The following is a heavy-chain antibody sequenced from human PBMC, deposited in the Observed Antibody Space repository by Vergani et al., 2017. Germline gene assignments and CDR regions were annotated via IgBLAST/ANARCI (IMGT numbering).Heavy chain of an antibody. J-gene: IGHJ4*02. D-gene: IGHD3-9*01. CDR2: ISGSGVSA. V-gene: IGHV3-53*02. CDR3: AKQYFVSGNYLFDY. Sequence: EVQLVETGGGLIQPGGSLRLSCAASGFTVSSNYMNWVRQAPGKGLEWVSGISGSGVSAYYTDSVKGRFTISRDNSKNMLFLQMNNLRTEDTAIYYCAKQYFVSGNYLFDYWGQGTLVPFSS. CDR1: GFTVSSNY.